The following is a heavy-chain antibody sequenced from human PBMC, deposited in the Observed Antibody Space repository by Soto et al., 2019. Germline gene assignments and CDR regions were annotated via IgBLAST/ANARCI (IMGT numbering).Heavy chain of an antibody. CDR2: IYHSGST. CDR1: GGSISSSNW. CDR3: ARGTGYCSGGSCYNYFDP. J-gene: IGHJ5*02. D-gene: IGHD2-15*01. V-gene: IGHV4-4*02. Sequence: SEPLSVTCAVSGGSISSSNWWTWISQPPGKGLEWIGEIYHSGSTNYNPSLKSRVTISVDKSKKQFSLKLTSVTAADTAVYYCARGTGYCSGGSCYNYFDPWGQGTLVTVSS.